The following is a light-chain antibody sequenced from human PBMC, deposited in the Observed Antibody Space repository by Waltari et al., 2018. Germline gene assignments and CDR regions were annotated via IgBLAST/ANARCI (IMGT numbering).Light chain of an antibody. J-gene: IGKJ1*01. Sequence: IVMTQSPESLTLPLGERANINCRSSKTLLQRFDNKNYVAWYQQKAGQPPKLLIYWASTRESGVPDRFSGSGSATDFTLTITNLQADDVAVYYCQQYYSTPRWTFGQGTRVEIK. CDR2: WAS. V-gene: IGKV4-1*01. CDR1: KTLLQRFDNKNY. CDR3: QQYYSTPRWT.